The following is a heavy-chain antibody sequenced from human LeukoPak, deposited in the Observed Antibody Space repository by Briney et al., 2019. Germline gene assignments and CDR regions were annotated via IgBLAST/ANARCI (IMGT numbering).Heavy chain of an antibody. CDR3: ASRAGYSSGWYDY. V-gene: IGHV3-48*04. CDR2: ISSSGSTI. D-gene: IGHD6-19*01. J-gene: IGHJ4*02. CDR1: GFTFSSYG. Sequence: GRSLRLSCAASGFTFSSYGMHWVRQAPGKGLEWVSYISSSGSTIYYADSVKGRFTISRDNAKNSLYLQMNSLRAEDTAVYYCASRAGYSSGWYDYWGQGTLVTVSS.